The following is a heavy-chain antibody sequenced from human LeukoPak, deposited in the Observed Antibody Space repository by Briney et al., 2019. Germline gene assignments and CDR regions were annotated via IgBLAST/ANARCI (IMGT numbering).Heavy chain of an antibody. V-gene: IGHV3-23*01. CDR3: ANWATSSDWKGPFDY. CDR2: ISGSGGRT. J-gene: IGHJ4*02. Sequence: GGSLRLSCVVSGFTFSSRGMNWVRQAPGKGLEWVSGISGSGGRTDYADSVKGRFTISRDNSKSRLYLQMNSLRAEDTAVYYCANWATSSDWKGPFDYWGQGTLVIVSS. CDR1: GFTFSSRG. D-gene: IGHD6-19*01.